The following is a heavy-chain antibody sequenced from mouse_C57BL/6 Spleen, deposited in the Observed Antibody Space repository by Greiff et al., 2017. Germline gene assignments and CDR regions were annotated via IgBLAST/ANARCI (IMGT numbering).Heavy chain of an antibody. V-gene: IGHV1-55*01. CDR3: ARRGFLRGDFDY. CDR1: GYTFTSYW. Sequence: QVQLQQPGAELVKPGASVKMSCKASGYTFTSYWITWVKQRPGQGLEWIGDIYPGSGSTNYNEKFKSKATLTVDTSSSTAYMQLSSLTSEDSAVYYCARRGFLRGDFDYWGHSTTLTVSS. D-gene: IGHD1-1*01. CDR2: IYPGSGST. J-gene: IGHJ2*01.